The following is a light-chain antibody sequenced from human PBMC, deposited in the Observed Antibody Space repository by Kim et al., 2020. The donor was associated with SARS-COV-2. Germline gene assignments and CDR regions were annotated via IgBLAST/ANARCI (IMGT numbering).Light chain of an antibody. Sequence: QSVLTQPPSASGSPGQSVTISCTGTSSDIGGYNYVSWYQQHPGKVPKLMIYEVSKRPSGVPDRFSGSKSDNTASLTVSGLQAEDEADYYCSSYAGSNNFVVFGGGTQLTVL. CDR2: EVS. J-gene: IGLJ2*01. CDR1: SSDIGGYNY. V-gene: IGLV2-8*01. CDR3: SSYAGSNNFVV.